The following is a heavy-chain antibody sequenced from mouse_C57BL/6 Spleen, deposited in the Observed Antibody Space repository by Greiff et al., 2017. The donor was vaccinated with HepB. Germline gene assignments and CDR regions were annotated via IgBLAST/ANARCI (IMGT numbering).Heavy chain of an antibody. CDR2: IHPNSGST. V-gene: IGHV1-64*01. Sequence: QVQLQQPGAELVKPGASVKLSCKASGYTFTSYWMHWVKQRPGQGLEWIGMIHPNSGSTNYNEKFKSKATLTVDKSSSTAYMQHSSLTSEDSAVYYCAREGDYDVWFAYWGQGTLVTVSA. CDR1: GYTFTSYW. D-gene: IGHD2-4*01. CDR3: AREGDYDVWFAY. J-gene: IGHJ3*01.